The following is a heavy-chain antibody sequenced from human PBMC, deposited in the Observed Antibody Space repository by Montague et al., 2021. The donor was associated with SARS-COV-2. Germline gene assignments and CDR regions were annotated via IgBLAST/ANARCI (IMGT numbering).Heavy chain of an antibody. CDR3: ARASITMVRGVTRWYFDL. CDR2: IYYSGST. CDR1: GGSISSHY. J-gene: IGHJ2*01. Sequence: SETLSLTCTVSGGSISSHYWSWIRQPPGKGLEWIGYIYYSGSTNYNPSLKSRVTISVDTSKNQFSLKLSSVTAADTAVYYCARASITMVRGVTRWYFDLWGRGTLATVSS. V-gene: IGHV4-59*11. D-gene: IGHD3-10*01.